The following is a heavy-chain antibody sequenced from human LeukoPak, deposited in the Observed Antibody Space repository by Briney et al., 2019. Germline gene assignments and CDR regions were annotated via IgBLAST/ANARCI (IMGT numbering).Heavy chain of an antibody. CDR2: ISSGSQSI. D-gene: IGHD3-16*01. J-gene: IGHJ4*02. Sequence: GGSLRLSCAASGFTFTSYSLNWVRQAPGKGLEWVSYISSGSQSIYYADSVKGRFTISRDNSKNTLYLQMNSLRAEDTAVYYCARDKKQSWGYWGQGTLVTVSS. V-gene: IGHV3-21*01. CDR1: GFTFTSYS. CDR3: ARDKKQSWGY.